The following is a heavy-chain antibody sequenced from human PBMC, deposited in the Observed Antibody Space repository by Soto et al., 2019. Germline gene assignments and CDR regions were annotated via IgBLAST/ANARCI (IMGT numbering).Heavy chain of an antibody. CDR1: GFTFSSYA. CDR3: ARDMITFGGVIYY. CDR2: ISYDGSNK. D-gene: IGHD3-16*02. V-gene: IGHV3-30-3*01. Sequence: SGGSLRLSCAASGFTFSSYAMHWVRQAPGKGLEWVAVISYDGSNKYYADSVKGRFTISRDNSKNTLYLQMNSLRAEDTAVYYCARDMITFGGVIYYWGQGTLVTVSS. J-gene: IGHJ4*02.